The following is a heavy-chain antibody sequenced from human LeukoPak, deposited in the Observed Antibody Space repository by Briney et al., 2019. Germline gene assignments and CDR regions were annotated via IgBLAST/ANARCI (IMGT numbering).Heavy chain of an antibody. D-gene: IGHD3-9*01. CDR3: ARELEILGLSRYFDAVGY. V-gene: IGHV1-46*01. J-gene: IGHJ4*02. CDR2: INPSGGST. CDR1: GYTFTSYY. Sequence: ASVKVSCKASGYTFTSYYMHWVRQAPGQGLEWMGIINPSGGSTSYAQKFQGRVTMTRDTSTSTVYMELSSLRSEDTAVYYCARELEILGLSRYFDAVGYWGQGTLVTVSS.